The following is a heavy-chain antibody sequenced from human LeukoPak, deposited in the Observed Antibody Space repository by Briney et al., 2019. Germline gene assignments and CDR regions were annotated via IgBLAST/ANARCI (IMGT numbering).Heavy chain of an antibody. J-gene: IGHJ4*02. V-gene: IGHV1-18*01. Sequence: GASVKVSCKASGYTFSSYGISWVRQAPGQGLEWMGWISANNGYTDYAQKVQGRVAMTKDSSTSTAYMELRSLRADDTAMYYCARDDGSRDLSSRTGVDYWGQGTLVTVSS. CDR2: ISANNGYT. CDR1: GYTFSSYG. CDR3: ARDDGSRDLSSRTGVDY. D-gene: IGHD3-16*02.